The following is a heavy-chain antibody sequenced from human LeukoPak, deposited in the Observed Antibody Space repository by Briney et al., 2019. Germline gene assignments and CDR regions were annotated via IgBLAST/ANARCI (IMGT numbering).Heavy chain of an antibody. CDR1: GFTFSNHG. D-gene: IGHD5-18*01. Sequence: GGSLRLSCIASGFTFSNHGMHWVRQAPGKGLEWVTFLGHDGDNEQYAQSVRGRFTISRDKSKNTVYLQMNSLRSDDTAVYYCARGIQLWLGYFDYWGQGTLVTVSS. V-gene: IGHV3-30*02. CDR2: LGHDGDNE. J-gene: IGHJ4*02. CDR3: ARGIQLWLGYFDY.